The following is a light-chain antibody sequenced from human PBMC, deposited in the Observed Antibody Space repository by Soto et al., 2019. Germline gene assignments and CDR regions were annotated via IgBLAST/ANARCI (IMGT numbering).Light chain of an antibody. V-gene: IGKV3-20*01. J-gene: IGKJ5*01. Sequence: EIVLTQSPGTLSLSPGERATLSCRASQSVSSSYLAWYQQKPGQAPRLLIYGASSRATGIPDRFSGSGSGTDFPLFISRLGPEDFAVYYCQQYDSSSEITFGQGTRLEIK. CDR3: QQYDSSSEIT. CDR1: QSVSSSY. CDR2: GAS.